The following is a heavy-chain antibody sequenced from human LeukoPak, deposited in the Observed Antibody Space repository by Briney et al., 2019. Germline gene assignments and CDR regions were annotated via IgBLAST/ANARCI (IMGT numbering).Heavy chain of an antibody. D-gene: IGHD6-19*01. CDR3: VKVPSVAVAGIIPSDYFDY. CDR2: ISSNGVST. J-gene: IGHJ4*02. Sequence: GGSLRLSCSASGFTFSSYAVYWVRQAPGKGLEYVSAISSNGVSTYYADSVKGRFTISRDNSQNTLYLQMSSLRVEDTAVYYCVKVPSVAVAGIIPSDYFDYWGQGTLVTVSS. CDR1: GFTFSSYA. V-gene: IGHV3-64D*06.